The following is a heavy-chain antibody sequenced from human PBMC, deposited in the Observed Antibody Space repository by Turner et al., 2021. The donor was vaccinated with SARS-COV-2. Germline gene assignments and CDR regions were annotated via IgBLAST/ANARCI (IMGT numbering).Heavy chain of an antibody. Sequence: EVRLVESGGGLVQPGGSLRLSCAASGFTFTNSWMHWVRQAPGRGLEWVSRINSDGSDTRYADSVKGRFTISRDNSKNTLYLQMNSLRAEDTAVYYCAKDLITGIYYYYYGMDVWGQGTTVTVSS. J-gene: IGHJ6*02. CDR2: INSDGSDT. D-gene: IGHD1-20*01. V-gene: IGHV3-74*01. CDR1: GFTFTNSW. CDR3: AKDLITGIYYYYYGMDV.